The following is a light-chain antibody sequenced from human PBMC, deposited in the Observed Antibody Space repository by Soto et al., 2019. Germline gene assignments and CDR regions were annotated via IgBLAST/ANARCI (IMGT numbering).Light chain of an antibody. CDR1: SSDIGIYKY. Sequence: QSALTQPASVSGSPGQSIAISCTGSSSDIGIYKYVSWYQQHPGKVPKLIIYEVTNRPSGVSNRFSGSKSGNTASLTISGLQAEDGADYYCSSYTTRSTRVFGPGTKVTVL. J-gene: IGLJ1*01. CDR2: EVT. V-gene: IGLV2-14*01. CDR3: SSYTTRSTRV.